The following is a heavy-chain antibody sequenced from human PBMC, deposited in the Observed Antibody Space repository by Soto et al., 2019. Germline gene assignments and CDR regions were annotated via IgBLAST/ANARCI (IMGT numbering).Heavy chain of an antibody. CDR1: GGYFRGYY. Sequence: PSETLCLTCGVVGGYFRGYYWTWIRQPPGTGLEWIGEINHSGSTNYNPSLKSRVTISVDTSKNQFSLKLTSVTAADTAVYYCARDKITGLFDYWGQGTLVTVSS. CDR2: INHSGST. D-gene: IGHD2-8*02. V-gene: IGHV4-34*01. CDR3: ARDKITGLFDY. J-gene: IGHJ4*02.